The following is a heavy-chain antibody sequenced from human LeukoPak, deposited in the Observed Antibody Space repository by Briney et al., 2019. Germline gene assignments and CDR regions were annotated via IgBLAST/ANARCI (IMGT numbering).Heavy chain of an antibody. CDR2: INPNSGGT. Sequence: GASVKVSCRDSGYTFTGYYMHWVRQAPGQGLEWMGWINPNSGGTNYAQKFQGRVTMTRDTSISTAYMELSRLRSDDTAVYYCARGSNIASYSSGWFDYWGQGTLVTVSS. J-gene: IGHJ4*02. CDR3: ARGSNIASYSSGWFDY. D-gene: IGHD6-19*01. V-gene: IGHV1-2*02. CDR1: GYTFTGYY.